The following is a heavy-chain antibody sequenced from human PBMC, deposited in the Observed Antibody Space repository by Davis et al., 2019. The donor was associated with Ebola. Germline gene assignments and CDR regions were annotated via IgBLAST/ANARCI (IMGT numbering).Heavy chain of an antibody. CDR2: INDGGSNT. CDR3: AKAPDYYYDFWQSIYDYNGMDV. CDR1: GFTFKNYA. Sequence: GGSLRLSCAASGFTFKNYAMTWVRQAPGKGLEWVSAINDGGSNTYYVDSVKGRFTISRDNSKNTLYLQMNSLRAEDTATYYCAKAPDYYYDFWQSIYDYNGMDVWGQGTTVTVSS. V-gene: IGHV3-23*01. J-gene: IGHJ6*02. D-gene: IGHD3-3*01.